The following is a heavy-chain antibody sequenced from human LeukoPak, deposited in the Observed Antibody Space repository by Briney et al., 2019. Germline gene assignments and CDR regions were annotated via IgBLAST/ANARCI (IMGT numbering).Heavy chain of an antibody. CDR2: IYYSGST. V-gene: IGHV4-59*08. CDR1: GGSISSYY. Sequence: SETLSLTCTVSGGSISSYYWSWIRQPPGKGLEWIGYIYYSGSTNYNPSLKSRVTISVDTSKNQFSLKLSSVTAADTAVYYCARRTYFGFDIWGQGTMVTVSS. CDR3: ARRTYFGFDI. D-gene: IGHD2/OR15-2a*01. J-gene: IGHJ3*02.